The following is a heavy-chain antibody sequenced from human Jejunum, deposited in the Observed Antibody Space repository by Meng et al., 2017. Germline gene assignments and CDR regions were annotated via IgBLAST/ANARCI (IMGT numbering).Heavy chain of an antibody. Sequence: GESLKISCKGSGYSFTSSWIGWVRQMPGKGLEWMGIVYPSDSDTRYSPSFQGQVTISADKSISTAYLQWSSLRASDTAMYYCARQTSHSSGYYYLDYWGQGTRVTVDS. CDR3: ARQTSHSSGYYYLDY. D-gene: IGHD3-22*01. CDR1: GYSFTSSW. J-gene: IGHJ4*02. CDR2: VYPSDSDT. V-gene: IGHV5-51*01.